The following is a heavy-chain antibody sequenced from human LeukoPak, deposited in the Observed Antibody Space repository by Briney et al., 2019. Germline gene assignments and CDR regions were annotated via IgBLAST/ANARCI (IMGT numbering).Heavy chain of an antibody. CDR1: GGSISSYY. CDR2: IYYSGST. CDR3: ARGHSSSWYGAAH. V-gene: IGHV4-59*01. Sequence: SETLSLTCTVSGGSISSYYWSWIRQPPGKGLEWIGYIYYSGSTNYNPSLKSRVTISVDTSKNQFSLKLSSVTAADTAVYYCARGHSSSWYGAAHWGQGTLVTVSS. J-gene: IGHJ4*02. D-gene: IGHD6-13*01.